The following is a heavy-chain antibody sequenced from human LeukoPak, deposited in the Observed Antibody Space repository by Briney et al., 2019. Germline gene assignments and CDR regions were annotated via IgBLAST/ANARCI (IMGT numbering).Heavy chain of an antibody. V-gene: IGHV4-59*01. J-gene: IGHJ6*03. Sequence: NPSETLSLTCTVSSVSISSYYWSWIRQPPGKGLEWIGYIYYSGSTNYNPSLKSRVTISIDTSKNQFSLKLSSVTAADTAVYYCARTTEAHSWRTRYYDYYMDVWGKGTTVTVSS. D-gene: IGHD6-13*01. CDR2: IYYSGST. CDR1: SVSISSYY. CDR3: ARTTEAHSWRTRYYDYYMDV.